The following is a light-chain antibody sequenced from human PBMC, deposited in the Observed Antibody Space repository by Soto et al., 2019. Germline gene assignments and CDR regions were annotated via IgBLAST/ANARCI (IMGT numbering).Light chain of an antibody. J-gene: IGLJ3*02. CDR2: EVT. V-gene: IGLV2-23*02. Sequence: QSVLTQPASVSGSPGQSITFSCTGTSSDVGSYNFVSWYQQHPGKAPRLMIYEVTKRPSGVSNRFSGSKSGNTASLTISGLQAEDEAYYYCCSYAGPITWVFGGGTKVTVL. CDR1: SSDVGSYNF. CDR3: CSYAGPITWV.